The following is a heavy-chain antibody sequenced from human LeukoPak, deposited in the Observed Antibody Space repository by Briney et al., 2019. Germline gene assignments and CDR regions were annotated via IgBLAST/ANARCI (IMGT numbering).Heavy chain of an antibody. CDR1: GDTFSKYA. CDR2: LIPVFGTR. Sequence: SVKVSCKSSGDTFSKYAVSWVRQAPGQGLEWMGGLIPVFGTRIYAQKFQGRVTITTDESTSTAYMELRSLRSDDTAVYYCARALYYYDSSGYYQTRSDFDYWGQGTLVTVSS. V-gene: IGHV1-69*05. CDR3: ARALYYYDSSGYYQTRSDFDY. J-gene: IGHJ4*02. D-gene: IGHD3-22*01.